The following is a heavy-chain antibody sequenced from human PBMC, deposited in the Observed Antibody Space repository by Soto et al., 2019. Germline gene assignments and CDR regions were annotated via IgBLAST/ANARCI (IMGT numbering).Heavy chain of an antibody. CDR1: GGSISSSSYY. V-gene: IGHV4-39*01. Sequence: STTLSLTCTISGGSISSSSYYWSWIRQPPGKGLEWIGSIYYSGSTYYNPSLKSRVTISVDTSKNQFSLKLSSVTAADTAVYYCARRNVGYQDFDYWGQGILVTVSS. CDR2: IYYSGST. CDR3: ARRNVGYQDFDY. D-gene: IGHD2-2*01. J-gene: IGHJ4*02.